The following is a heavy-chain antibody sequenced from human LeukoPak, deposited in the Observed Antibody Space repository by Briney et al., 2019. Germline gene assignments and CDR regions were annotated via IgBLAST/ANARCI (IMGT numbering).Heavy chain of an antibody. CDR1: GFTFSSYA. V-gene: IGHV3-30-3*01. D-gene: IGHD3-16*02. CDR2: ISYDGSNK. Sequence: GGSLRLSCAASGFTFSSYAMHWVRQAPGKGLEWVAVISYDGSNKYYADSVKGRFTISRDNSKNTLYLQMNSLRAEDTAVYHCARGSGVWGSYRYTVDYWGQGTLVTVSS. J-gene: IGHJ4*02. CDR3: ARGSGVWGSYRYTVDY.